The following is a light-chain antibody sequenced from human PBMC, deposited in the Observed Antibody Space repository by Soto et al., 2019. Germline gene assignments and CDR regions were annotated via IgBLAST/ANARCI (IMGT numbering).Light chain of an antibody. CDR1: QSLVHSDGNTY. CDR3: MQGTHWPPYT. J-gene: IGKJ2*01. V-gene: IGKV2-30*02. Sequence: DVVMTQSPLSLPVTLGQPASISCRSSQSLVHSDGNTYLNWFHQRPGQSPRRLIYKVSNRDSGVPDRFSGSGSDTDFTLKISGVEAEDVGVYYCMQGTHWPPYTCGQGTKLESK. CDR2: KVS.